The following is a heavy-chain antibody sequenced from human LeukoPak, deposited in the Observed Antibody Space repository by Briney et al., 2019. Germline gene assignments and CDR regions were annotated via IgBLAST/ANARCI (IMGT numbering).Heavy chain of an antibody. CDR2: IAWHGGSP. CDR1: GFTFDAYS. Sequence: GGSLRLSCAASGFTFDAYSMNWVRQAPGKGLEWVALIAWHGGSPSYADSVRGRFTISRDNNKNFLYLQMESLRTEDTALYYCAKDMSEDGYNWGFDSWGQGTLVTVSS. V-gene: IGHV3-43*01. CDR3: AKDMSEDGYNWGFDS. D-gene: IGHD5-24*01. J-gene: IGHJ4*02.